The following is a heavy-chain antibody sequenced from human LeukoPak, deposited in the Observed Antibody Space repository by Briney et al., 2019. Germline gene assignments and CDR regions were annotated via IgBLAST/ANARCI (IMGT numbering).Heavy chain of an antibody. CDR3: VRMSHGYYDDY. Sequence: PGGSLRLSCAASGFTFSTCGMNWVRQAPGKGLEWVSYISSSSTTIYYADSVKGRFTISRDNAKNSLYLQMNSLRAEDTAIYYCVRMSHGYYDDYWGQGTLVTVSS. CDR2: ISSSSTTI. V-gene: IGHV3-48*01. D-gene: IGHD2-2*03. CDR1: GFTFSTCG. J-gene: IGHJ4*02.